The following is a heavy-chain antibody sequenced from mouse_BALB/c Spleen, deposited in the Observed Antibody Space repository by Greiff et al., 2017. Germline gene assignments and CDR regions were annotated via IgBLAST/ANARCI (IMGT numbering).Heavy chain of an antibody. D-gene: IGHD1-1*01. V-gene: IGHV1-18*01. CDR1: GYTFTDYN. CDR2: INPNNGGT. CDR3: ARWNYYGSSYLYYFDY. J-gene: IGHJ2*01. Sequence: VQLQQSGPELVKPGASVKIPCKASGYTFTDYNMDWVKQSHGKSLEWIGDINPNNGGTIYNQKFKGKATLTVDKSSSTAYMELRSLTSEDTAVYYCARWNYYGSSYLYYFDYWGQGTTLTVSS.